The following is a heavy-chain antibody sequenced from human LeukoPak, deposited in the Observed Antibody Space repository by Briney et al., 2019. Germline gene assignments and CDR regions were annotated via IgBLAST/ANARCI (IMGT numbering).Heavy chain of an antibody. D-gene: IGHD3-10*01. J-gene: IGHJ4*02. CDR2: INHSGNT. V-gene: IGHV4-34*01. CDR1: GGSFSGYY. CDR3: ARQHWPRGFDY. Sequence: PSETLSLTCAVYGGSFSGYYWNWIRQPPGKGLEWIGEINHSGNTNYNPSLKSRVTISVDTSKNQFSLKLSSVTAADTAVYYCARQHWPRGFDYWGQGTLVTVSS.